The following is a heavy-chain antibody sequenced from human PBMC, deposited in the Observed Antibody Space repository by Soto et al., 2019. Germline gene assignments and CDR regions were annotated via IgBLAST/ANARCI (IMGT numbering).Heavy chain of an antibody. CDR2: IKQDGSEK. Sequence: EVQLVESGGGLVQPGGSLRLACAGSGFIFSNFWMSWVRQAPGKGLEWVANIKQDGSEKYYVDSVKGRFTVSRDNAKNSLYLHMNSLRAEDTAVYFCAREGDYIWGSYRYSYFAWWGQGTLVTVSS. D-gene: IGHD3-16*02. CDR1: GFIFSNFW. CDR3: AREGDYIWGSYRYSYFAW. J-gene: IGHJ4*02. V-gene: IGHV3-7*01.